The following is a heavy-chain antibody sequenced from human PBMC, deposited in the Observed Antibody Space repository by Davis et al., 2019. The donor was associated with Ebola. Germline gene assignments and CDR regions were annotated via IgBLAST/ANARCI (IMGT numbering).Heavy chain of an antibody. CDR1: GYSFTSYW. V-gene: IGHV5-10-1*01. J-gene: IGHJ6*02. D-gene: IGHD5-18*01. CDR2: IDPSDSYT. CDR3: ARHGAGDTAMVGYYYYYGMDV. Sequence: GESLKISCKGSGYSFTSYWISWVRQMPGKGLEWMGRIDPSDSYTNYSPSLQGHVTISADKSISTAYLQWSSLKASDTAMYYCARHGAGDTAMVGYYYYYGMDVWGQGTTVTVSS.